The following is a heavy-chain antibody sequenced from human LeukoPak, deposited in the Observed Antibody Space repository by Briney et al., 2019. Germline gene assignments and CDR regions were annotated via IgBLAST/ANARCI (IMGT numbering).Heavy chain of an antibody. CDR3: AKSATTVTSNFDY. D-gene: IGHD4-17*01. J-gene: IGHJ4*02. V-gene: IGHV3-48*01. CDR2: ISSSSSTI. Sequence: GGSLRLSCAASGFTFSGYSMNWVRQAPGKGLEWFSYISSSSSTIHYADSVKGRFTISRDNVKNSLYLQMNSLRAEDTAVYYCAKSATTVTSNFDYWGQGTLVTVSS. CDR1: GFTFSGYS.